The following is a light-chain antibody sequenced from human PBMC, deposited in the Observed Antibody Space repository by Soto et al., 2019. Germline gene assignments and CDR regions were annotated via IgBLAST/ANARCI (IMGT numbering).Light chain of an antibody. V-gene: IGKV1-5*01. J-gene: IGKJ1*01. CDR3: QQYNFYWT. CDR2: DGS. CDR1: QSIGDS. Sequence: DIQMTQSPSTLSASVGDRVTITCRASQSIGDSLAWYQQKPGKAPYLLIYDGSTLESGVPSRFSGSGSGTEFTLTISNLQPDDFATYYCQQYNFYWTFGQGTKVDIK.